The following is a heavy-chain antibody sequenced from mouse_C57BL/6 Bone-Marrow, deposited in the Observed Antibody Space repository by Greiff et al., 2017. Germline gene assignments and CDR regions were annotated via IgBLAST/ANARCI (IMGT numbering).Heavy chain of an antibody. D-gene: IGHD1-1*01. J-gene: IGHJ2*01. CDR2: IHPNSGST. CDR3: ARGRVITTGDY. Sequence: QVQLQQPGAELVKPGASVKLSCKASGYTFTSYWMHWVKQRPGPGLEWIGMIHPNSGSTNYNEKFKSKATLTVDKSSSTAYMQLSSLTSEYSAVYYCARGRVITTGDYWGQGTTLTVSS. V-gene: IGHV1-64*01. CDR1: GYTFTSYW.